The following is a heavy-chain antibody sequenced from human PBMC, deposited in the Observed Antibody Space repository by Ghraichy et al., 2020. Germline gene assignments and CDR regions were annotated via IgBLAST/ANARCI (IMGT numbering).Heavy chain of an antibody. CDR3: ASRYSSSWYVSTYPYYYGMDV. CDR2: INHSGST. CDR1: GGSFSGYY. Sequence: SQTLSLTCAVYGGSFSGYYWSWIRQPPGKGLEWIGEINHSGSTNYNPSLKSRVTISVDTSKNQFSLKLSSVTAADTAVYYCASRYSSSWYVSTYPYYYGMDVWGQGTTVTVSS. J-gene: IGHJ6*02. V-gene: IGHV4-34*01. D-gene: IGHD6-13*01.